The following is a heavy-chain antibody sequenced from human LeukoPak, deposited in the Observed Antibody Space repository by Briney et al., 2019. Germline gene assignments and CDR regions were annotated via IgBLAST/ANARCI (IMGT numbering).Heavy chain of an antibody. J-gene: IGHJ6*02. V-gene: IGHV3-23*01. CDR1: GFTFSSYA. CDR3: AKDSRIVVVPVYYYYGMDV. CDR2: ISGSGGST. Sequence: PGGSLRLSCAASGFTFSSYAMSWVRQAPGKGLEWVSAISGSGGSTYYADSVKGRLTISRDNSKNTLYLQMNSLRAEDTAVYYCAKDSRIVVVPVYYYYGMDVWGQGTTVTVSS. D-gene: IGHD2-2*01.